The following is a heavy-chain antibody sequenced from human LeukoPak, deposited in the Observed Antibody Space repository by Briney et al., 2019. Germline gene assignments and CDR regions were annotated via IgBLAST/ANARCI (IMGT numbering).Heavy chain of an antibody. CDR1: GFAFSRYS. Sequence: GSLRLSCAASGFAFSRYSMNWVRQAPGKGLEWIGEINHSGSTNYNPSLKSRVTISVDTSKNQFSLKLSSVTAADTAVYYCARGYPAFHYWGQGTLVTVSS. CDR3: ARGYPAFHY. D-gene: IGHD2/OR15-2a*01. V-gene: IGHV4-34*01. CDR2: INHSGST. J-gene: IGHJ4*02.